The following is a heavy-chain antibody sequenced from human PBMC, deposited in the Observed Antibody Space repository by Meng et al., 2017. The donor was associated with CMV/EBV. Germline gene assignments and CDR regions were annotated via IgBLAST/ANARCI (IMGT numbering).Heavy chain of an antibody. CDR3: ASAEIFGIRLYFDY. V-gene: IGHV3-23*01. CDR1: GFTFSSYA. D-gene: IGHD3-3*01. Sequence: GGSLRLSCAASGFTFSSYALNWVRQAPGKGLEWVSAISGSGGSTYYADSVKGRLTISRDNSKNTLYLQMNSLRAEDTAVYYCASAEIFGIRLYFDYWGQGTLVTVSS. CDR2: ISGSGGST. J-gene: IGHJ4*02.